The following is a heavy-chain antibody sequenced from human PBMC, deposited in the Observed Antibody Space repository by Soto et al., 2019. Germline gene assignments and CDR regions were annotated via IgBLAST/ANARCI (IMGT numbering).Heavy chain of an antibody. CDR3: ARGIMITFGGVIVILGFDY. D-gene: IGHD3-16*02. CDR2: INPNSGGT. Sequence: ASVKVSCKASGYTFTGYYMHWVRQAPGQGLEWMGWINPNSGGTNYAQKFQGRVTMTRDTSISTAYMELSRLRSDDTAVYYCARGIMITFGGVIVILGFDYWGQGTLVTVSS. CDR1: GYTFTGYY. J-gene: IGHJ4*02. V-gene: IGHV1-2*02.